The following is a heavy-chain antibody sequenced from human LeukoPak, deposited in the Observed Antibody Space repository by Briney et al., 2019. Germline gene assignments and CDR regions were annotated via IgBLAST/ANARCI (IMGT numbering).Heavy chain of an antibody. V-gene: IGHV3-7*01. D-gene: IGHD6-19*01. CDR2: IKQDGSEK. J-gene: IGHJ6*02. CDR3: ARARFGSGWYDYYYYGMDV. Sequence: GGSLRLSCAASGFTFSSYWMSWVRQAPGKGLEWVANIKQDGSEKYYVDSVKGRFTISRDNAKNSLYLQMNSLRAEDTAVYYCARARFGSGWYDYYYYGMDVWGQGTTVTVSS. CDR1: GFTFSSYW.